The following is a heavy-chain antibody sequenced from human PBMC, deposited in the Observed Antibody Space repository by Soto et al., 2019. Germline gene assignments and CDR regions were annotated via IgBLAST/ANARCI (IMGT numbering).Heavy chain of an antibody. CDR3: AKVSSSWYAGFFDL. V-gene: IGHV3-21*04. CDR1: GFTLSSYA. J-gene: IGHJ4*02. D-gene: IGHD6-13*01. Sequence: GGSLRLSCAASGFTLSSYAMSWVRQAPWKGLEWVSSISSSSSYIYYADSVKGRFTISRDNSMNTLYLQMNTLRAEDTAIYYCAKVSSSWYAGFFDLWGQGTLVTVSS. CDR2: ISSSSSYI.